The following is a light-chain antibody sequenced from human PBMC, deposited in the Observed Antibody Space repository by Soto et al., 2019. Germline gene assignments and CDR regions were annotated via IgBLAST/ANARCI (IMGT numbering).Light chain of an antibody. V-gene: IGLV3-1*01. J-gene: IGLJ3*02. CDR3: QAWDSSTAS. Sequence: SYELTQPPSVSVSPGQTVSITCSGDKLGDKYVCWYQQKPGQSPVLVIYQDSKRPSGIPERFSGSNSGNTATLTISGTQAMDEADYYCQAWDSSTASFGGGTKLTVL. CDR2: QDS. CDR1: KLGDKY.